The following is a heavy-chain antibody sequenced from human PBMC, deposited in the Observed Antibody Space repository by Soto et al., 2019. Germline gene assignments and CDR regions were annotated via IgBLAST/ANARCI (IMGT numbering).Heavy chain of an antibody. Sequence: QVQLVQSGAEVKKPGASVKVSCKASGYTFTNFGISWVRQAPGQGLEWMGWISAYNGNTNYAQKFKGRVTMSADTSSSTAYMEVRSLRFDDTAVYYCARGATPLDYWGQGTLVTVSS. CDR3: ARGATPLDY. CDR2: ISAYNGNT. CDR1: GYTFTNFG. D-gene: IGHD2-15*01. J-gene: IGHJ4*02. V-gene: IGHV1-18*01.